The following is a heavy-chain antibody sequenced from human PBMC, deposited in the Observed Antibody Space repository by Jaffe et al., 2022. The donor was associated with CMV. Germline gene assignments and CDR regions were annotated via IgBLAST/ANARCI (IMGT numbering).Heavy chain of an antibody. CDR3: ARVPHGGPTWWPFDY. CDR1: GFTFSSYS. Sequence: EVQLVESGGGLVKPGGSLRLSCAASGFTFSSYSMNWVRQAPGKGLEWVSSISSSSSYIYYADSVKGRFTISRDNAKNSLYLQMNSLRAEDTAVYYCARVPHGGPTWWPFDYWGQGTLVTVSS. D-gene: IGHD2-15*01. CDR2: ISSSSSYI. V-gene: IGHV3-21*01. J-gene: IGHJ4*02.